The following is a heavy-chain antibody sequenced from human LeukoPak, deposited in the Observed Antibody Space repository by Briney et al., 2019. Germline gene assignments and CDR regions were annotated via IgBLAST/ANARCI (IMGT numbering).Heavy chain of an antibody. D-gene: IGHD6-13*01. CDR2: ISAYNGNT. CDR3: ARGGYSSSWPPTRWFDP. J-gene: IGHJ5*02. CDR1: GYTFTSYG. V-gene: IGHV1-18*01. Sequence: VASVKVSCKASGYTFTSYGISWVRQAPGQGLEWMGWISAYNGNTNYAQKLQGRVTMTTDTSTSTAYMELRSLRSDDTAVYYCARGGYSSSWPPTRWFDPWGRGTLVTVPS.